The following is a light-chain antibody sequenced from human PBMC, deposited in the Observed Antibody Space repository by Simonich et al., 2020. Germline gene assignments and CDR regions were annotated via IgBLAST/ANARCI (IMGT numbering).Light chain of an antibody. J-gene: IGKJ2*01. CDR2: GAS. V-gene: IGKV3-15*01. CDR3: QQYNNWPPYT. CDR1: QSVSRH. Sequence: EIVMTQSPATLSVSPGERATLSCRASQSVSRHLAWYQQKPGQAPRLLIYGASTRATGSPARCSGSGSGTEFTLTISSLQSEDFAVYYCQQYNNWPPYTFGQGTKLEIK.